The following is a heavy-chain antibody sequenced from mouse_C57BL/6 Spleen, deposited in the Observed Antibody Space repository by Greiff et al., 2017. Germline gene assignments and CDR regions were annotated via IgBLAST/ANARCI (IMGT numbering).Heavy chain of an antibody. Sequence: EVQVVESGGGLVKPGGSLKLSCAASGFTFSSYAMSWVRQTPEKRLEWVATISDGGSYTYYPDNVKGRFTISRDNAKNNLYLQMSHLKSEDTAMYYCARGGYYYGSSWDYAMDYWGQGTSVTVSS. J-gene: IGHJ4*01. V-gene: IGHV5-4*01. D-gene: IGHD1-1*01. CDR2: ISDGGSYT. CDR3: ARGGYYYGSSWDYAMDY. CDR1: GFTFSSYA.